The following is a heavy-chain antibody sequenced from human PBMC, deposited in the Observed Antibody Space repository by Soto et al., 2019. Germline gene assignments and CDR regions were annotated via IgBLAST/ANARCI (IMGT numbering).Heavy chain of an antibody. CDR2: IYYSGST. CDR3: ARLDLYYFDY. CDR1: GGSISSYY. D-gene: IGHD3-9*01. V-gene: IGHV4-59*08. Sequence: PSETLSLTCTVSGGSISSYYWSWIRQPPGKVLEWIVYIYYSGSTNYNPSLKSRVTILVDTSKIQFSLKLSSVIAADTAVYYCARLDLYYFDYWGQGTLVTVSS. J-gene: IGHJ4*02.